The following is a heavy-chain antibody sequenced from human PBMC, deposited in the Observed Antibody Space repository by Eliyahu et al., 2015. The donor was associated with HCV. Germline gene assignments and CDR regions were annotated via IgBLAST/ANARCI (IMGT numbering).Heavy chain of an antibody. CDR3: TRHSSFTYYFGLGSFDY. CDR1: GDSXNSEDFY. CDR2: ISHTGTT. V-gene: IGHV4-39*01. D-gene: IGHD3-10*01. Sequence: QLQQSGPGLVKPSETLSLTCTVSGDSXNSEDFYWGWIRQSPEKGLEWIASISHTGTTFYSPSLETRVSLSVDTFYNQFSLKLTYVTAADTAIYYCTRHSSFTYYFGLGSFDYWGQGTLVTVSS. J-gene: IGHJ4*02.